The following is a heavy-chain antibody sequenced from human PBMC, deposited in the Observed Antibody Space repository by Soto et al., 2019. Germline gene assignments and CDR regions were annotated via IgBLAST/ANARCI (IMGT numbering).Heavy chain of an antibody. Sequence: QVQLQQWGAGLLKPSETLSLTCAVYGGSFSGYYWSWIRQPPGKGLEWIGEINHSGSTNYNPSLKSRVTISVDTSKNQFSLKLGSVTAADTAVYYCARGGVVQGTFDYWGQGTLVNVSS. V-gene: IGHV4-34*01. CDR1: GGSFSGYY. CDR3: ARGGVVQGTFDY. J-gene: IGHJ4*02. CDR2: INHSGST. D-gene: IGHD3-10*01.